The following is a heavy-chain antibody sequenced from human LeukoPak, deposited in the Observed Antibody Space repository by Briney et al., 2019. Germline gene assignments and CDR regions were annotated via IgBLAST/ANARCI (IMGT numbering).Heavy chain of an antibody. CDR2: ITDSGGST. J-gene: IGHJ4*02. D-gene: IGHD2-15*01. CDR1: GFTFSNYA. CDR3: AKDSSCSGGSCYRFFDN. Sequence: GSLRLSCAASGFTFSNYAMSWVRQAPGKGLEWVSFITDSGGSTYYADSVKGRFSISRDNSKNTLYLQMNSLRAEDTAVYYCAKDSSCSGGSCYRFFDNWGQGTRVTVSS. V-gene: IGHV3-23*01.